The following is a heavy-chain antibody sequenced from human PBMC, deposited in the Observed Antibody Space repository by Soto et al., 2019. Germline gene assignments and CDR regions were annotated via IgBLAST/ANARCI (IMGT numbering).Heavy chain of an antibody. Sequence: PGGSLRLSCAASGLTFSSNWMSWVRQAPGRGLECVANIKQDGNEKYYVDSVKGRFTISRDNAKNSLYLQMNSLRAEDTAVYYCARVVGAPNWFDPWGQGTLVTVSS. CDR2: IKQDGNEK. J-gene: IGHJ5*02. V-gene: IGHV3-7*04. CDR3: ARVVGAPNWFDP. D-gene: IGHD1-26*01. CDR1: GLTFSSNW.